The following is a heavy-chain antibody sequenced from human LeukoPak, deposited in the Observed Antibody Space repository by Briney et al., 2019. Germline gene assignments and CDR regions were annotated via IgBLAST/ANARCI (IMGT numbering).Heavy chain of an antibody. CDR1: GTSITSSY. CDR2: INHSGST. D-gene: IGHD2-2*01. V-gene: IGHV4-34*01. Sequence: SETLSLTCTVSGTSITSSYWSWIRQPPGKGLEWIGEINHSGSTNYNPSLKSRVTISVDTSKNQFSLKLSSVTATDTAVYYCARGGYCSSTSCLDYWGQGTLVTVSS. CDR3: ARGGYCSSTSCLDY. J-gene: IGHJ4*02.